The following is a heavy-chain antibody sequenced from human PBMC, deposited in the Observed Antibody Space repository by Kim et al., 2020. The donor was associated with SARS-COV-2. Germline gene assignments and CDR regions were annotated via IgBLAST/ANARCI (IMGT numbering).Heavy chain of an antibody. Sequence: GGSLRLSCAASGFTFSDSHMSWIRQAPGKGLEWISYISRGTTYTHYADSVKGRFTISRDDAKNSLYLQMSSLRGEDTAVYYCGRNFYGESGGYYGMDVWGQGTTVTVSS. D-gene: IGHD4-17*01. CDR2: ISRGTTYT. CDR1: GFTFSDSH. CDR3: GRNFYGESGGYYGMDV. J-gene: IGHJ6*02. V-gene: IGHV3-11*06.